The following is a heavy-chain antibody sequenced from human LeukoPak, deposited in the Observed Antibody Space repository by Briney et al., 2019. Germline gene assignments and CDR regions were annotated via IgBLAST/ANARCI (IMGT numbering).Heavy chain of an antibody. J-gene: IGHJ3*02. V-gene: IGHV3-23*01. CDR1: GLSFSSSA. CDR3: AKDIRTGDDAFDI. Sequence: GGSLRLSCAPSGLSFSSSAMSWVRQAPGKGLEWLSAISGSGGSTYYADCVKGRLTLSRDNSQNTLFLQMNSLRAEHTAIYYCAKDIRTGDDAFDIWGQGTLVTVSS. D-gene: IGHD7-27*01. CDR2: ISGSGGST.